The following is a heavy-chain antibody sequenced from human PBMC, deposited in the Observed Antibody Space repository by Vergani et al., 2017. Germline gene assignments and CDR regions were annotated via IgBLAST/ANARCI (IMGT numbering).Heavy chain of an antibody. V-gene: IGHV5-51*01. Sequence: EVQLVQSGAEVKKPGESLKISCKGSGYSFTSYWIGWVRQMPGKGLEWMGIIYPGDSDTRYSPSFQGQVTISAAKSISTAYLQWSSLKASDTAMYYCARLKVYYYDSSGYFFDYWGQGTLVTVAT. D-gene: IGHD3-22*01. CDR3: ARLKVYYYDSSGYFFDY. CDR2: IYPGDSDT. CDR1: GYSFTSYW. J-gene: IGHJ4*02.